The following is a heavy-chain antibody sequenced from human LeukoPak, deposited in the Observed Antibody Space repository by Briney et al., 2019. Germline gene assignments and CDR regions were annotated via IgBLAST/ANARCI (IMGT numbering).Heavy chain of an antibody. CDR2: ISSNGGST. J-gene: IGHJ4*02. CDR1: GFTFSSYA. Sequence: GGSLRLSCSASGFTFSSYAMHWVRQAPGKGLEYVSAISSNGGSTYYADTVRGRFTISRDNSRNTPYLQMSSLRAEDTAVYYCVPIPGILVALDYWGQGTLVTVSS. CDR3: VPIPGILVALDY. D-gene: IGHD6-19*01. V-gene: IGHV3-64D*09.